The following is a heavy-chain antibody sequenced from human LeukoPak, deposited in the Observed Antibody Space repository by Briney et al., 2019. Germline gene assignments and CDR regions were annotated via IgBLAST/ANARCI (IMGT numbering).Heavy chain of an antibody. CDR3: ARESVRAFDI. V-gene: IGHV3-74*01. J-gene: IGHJ3*02. CDR1: GFTFSDYW. Sequence: GGSLRLSCAASGFTFSDYWMHWVRQAPGKGLVWVSHINGDGSRTTYADSVKGRFTISRDNAKNTLYLQLNSLRAEDTAVYYCARESVRAFDIWGQGTVVTVSS. D-gene: IGHD6-6*01. CDR2: INGDGSRT.